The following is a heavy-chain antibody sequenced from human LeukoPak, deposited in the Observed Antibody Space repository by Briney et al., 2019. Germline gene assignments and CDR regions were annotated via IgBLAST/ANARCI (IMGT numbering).Heavy chain of an antibody. V-gene: IGHV4-4*07. CDR1: GGSISSYY. CDR3: ARVPPYYYDSSGYIDY. J-gene: IGHJ4*02. D-gene: IGHD3-22*01. Sequence: PSETLSLTCTVSGGSISSYYWSWIRQPAGKGLEWIGRIYSSGSTNYNPSLKSRVTMSVDTSKNQFSLKLSSVTAADTAVYYCARVPPYYYDSSGYIDYWGQGTLVTVSS. CDR2: IYSSGST.